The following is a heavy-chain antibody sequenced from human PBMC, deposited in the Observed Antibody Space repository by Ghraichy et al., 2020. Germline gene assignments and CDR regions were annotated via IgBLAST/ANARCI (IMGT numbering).Heavy chain of an antibody. D-gene: IGHD3-22*01. V-gene: IGHV4-39*01. Sequence: SETLSLTCTVSGGSISSSSYYWGWIRQPPGKGLEWIGSIYYSGSTYYNPSLKSRVTISVDTSKNQFSLKLSSVTAADTAVYYCARLMAIQYYYDSSGLSYYFDYWGQGTLVTVSS. CDR1: GGSISSSSYY. CDR2: IYYSGST. J-gene: IGHJ4*02. CDR3: ARLMAIQYYYDSSGLSYYFDY.